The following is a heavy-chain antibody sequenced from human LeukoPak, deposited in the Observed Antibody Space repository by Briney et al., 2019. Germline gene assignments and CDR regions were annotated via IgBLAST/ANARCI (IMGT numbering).Heavy chain of an antibody. V-gene: IGHV3-48*03. Sequence: GGSLRLSCVASGFTFSSYEMNWVRQAPGKGLEWVSYISRRGSTRYHADSVKGRFTLSRDNAKKSLYLEMKSLRAEDTAVYYCARERETTVTYDAFDIWGLGTMVTVSS. D-gene: IGHD4-17*01. J-gene: IGHJ3*02. CDR3: ARERETTVTYDAFDI. CDR2: ISRRGSTR. CDR1: GFTFSSYE.